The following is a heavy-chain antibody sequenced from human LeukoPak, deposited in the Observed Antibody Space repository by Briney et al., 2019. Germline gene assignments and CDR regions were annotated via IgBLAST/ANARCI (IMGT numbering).Heavy chain of an antibody. CDR1: GFTFTSYS. Sequence: KPGGSLRLSCAASGFTFTSYSMNWVRQAPGKGLEWVSSISSSSSYIYYADSVKGRFTISRDNAKNSLYLQMNSLKTEDTAVYYCTTPSQYGVYAFDIWGQGTMVTVSS. D-gene: IGHD2-8*01. J-gene: IGHJ3*02. V-gene: IGHV3-21*03. CDR2: ISSSSSYI. CDR3: TTPSQYGVYAFDI.